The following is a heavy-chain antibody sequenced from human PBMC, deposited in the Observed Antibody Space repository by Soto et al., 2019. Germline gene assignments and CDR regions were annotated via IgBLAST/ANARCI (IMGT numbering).Heavy chain of an antibody. Sequence: PCGSLRLSCAASGFGFSTHAMHWVRQAPGKGLEWVAVISNDGSTKLYADSVRGRFTISRDNTKKALYLEVNSLRVEDTAVYYCARDTSTVAPCDTWGQGILVTVSS. J-gene: IGHJ5*02. CDR3: ARDTSTVAPCDT. CDR1: GFGFSTHA. V-gene: IGHV3-30-3*01. CDR2: ISNDGSTK. D-gene: IGHD4-17*01.